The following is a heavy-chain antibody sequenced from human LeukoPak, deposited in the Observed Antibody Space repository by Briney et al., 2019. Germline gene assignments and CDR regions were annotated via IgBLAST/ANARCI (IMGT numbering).Heavy chain of an antibody. CDR3: ARVAIVVVPAAIPGRYFQH. CDR2: INHSGST. J-gene: IGHJ1*01. D-gene: IGHD2-2*02. Sequence: SETLSLTCAVYGGSFSGYYWSWIRQPPGKGLGWIGEINHSGSTNYNPSLKSRVTISVDTSKNQFSLKLSSVTAADTAVYYCARVAIVVVPAAIPGRYFQHWGQGTLVTVPS. V-gene: IGHV4-34*01. CDR1: GGSFSGYY.